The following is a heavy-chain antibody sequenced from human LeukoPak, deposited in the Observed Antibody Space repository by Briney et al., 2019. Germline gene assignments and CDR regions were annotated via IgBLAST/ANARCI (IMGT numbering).Heavy chain of an antibody. CDR3: AREEPAARSPFFDP. D-gene: IGHD2-2*01. J-gene: IGHJ5*02. CDR2: MNPNSGNT. V-gene: IGHV1-8*01. CDR1: GYTFTSYD. Sequence: ASVKVSCKASGYTFTSYDISWVRQATGQGLEWMGWMNPNSGNTGYAQKFQGRVTMTRNTSISTAYMELSSLRSEDTAVYYCAREEPAARSPFFDPWGQGTLVTVSS.